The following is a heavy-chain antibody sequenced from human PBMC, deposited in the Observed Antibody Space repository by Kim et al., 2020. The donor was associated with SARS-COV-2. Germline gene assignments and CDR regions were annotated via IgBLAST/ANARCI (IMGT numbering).Heavy chain of an antibody. J-gene: IGHJ4*02. CDR2: IKSKTDGGTT. V-gene: IGHV3-15*01. D-gene: IGHD3-3*01. Sequence: GGSLRLSCAASGFTFSNAWMSWVRQAPGKGLEWVGRIKSKTDGGTTDYAAPVKGRFTISRDDSKNTLYLQMNSLKTEDTAVYYCTTDGGFHYDFWSGYHWRYYFDYWGQGTLVTVSS. CDR3: TTDGGFHYDFWSGYHWRYYFDY. CDR1: GFTFSNAW.